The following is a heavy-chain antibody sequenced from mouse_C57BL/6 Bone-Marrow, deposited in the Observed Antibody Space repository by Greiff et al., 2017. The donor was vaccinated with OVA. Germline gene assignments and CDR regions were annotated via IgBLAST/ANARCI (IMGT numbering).Heavy chain of an antibody. J-gene: IGHJ4*01. D-gene: IGHD1-1*01. CDR2: IYPGSGST. CDR3: ARRGLFITTVVASRGIYYYAMDY. CDR1: GYTFTSYW. Sequence: VQLQQPGAELVKPGASVKMSCKASGYTFTSYWITWVKQRPGQGLEWIGDIYPGSGSTNYNEKFKSKATLTVDTSSSTAYMQLSSLTSEDSAVYYCARRGLFITTVVASRGIYYYAMDYWGQGTSVTVSS. V-gene: IGHV1-55*01.